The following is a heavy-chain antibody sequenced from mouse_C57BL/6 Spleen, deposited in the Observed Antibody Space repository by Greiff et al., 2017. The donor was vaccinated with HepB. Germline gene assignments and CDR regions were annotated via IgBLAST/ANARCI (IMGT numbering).Heavy chain of an antibody. CDR2: INPYNGGT. J-gene: IGHJ4*01. CDR3: ARWRYYYGSSYAMDY. CDR1: GYTFTDYY. Sequence: EVKLVESGPVLVKPGASVKMSCKASGYTFTDYYMNWVKQSHGKSLEWIGVINPYNGGTSYNQKFKGKATLTVDKSSSTAYMELNSLTSEDSAVYYCARWRYYYGSSYAMDYWGQGTSVTVSS. D-gene: IGHD1-1*01. V-gene: IGHV1-19*01.